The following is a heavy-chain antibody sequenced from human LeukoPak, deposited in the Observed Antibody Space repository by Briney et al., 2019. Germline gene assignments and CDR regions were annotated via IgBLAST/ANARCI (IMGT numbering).Heavy chain of an antibody. CDR2: IWYDGSNK. CDR3: ARDDLGDPGNY. Sequence: GRSLRLSCAASGFTFSSYGMHWVRQAPGKGLEWVAVIWYDGSNKYYADSVKGRFTISRDNSKNTLYLQMNSLRAEDTAVYYCARDDLGDPGNYWGQGTLVTVSS. D-gene: IGHD3-10*01. V-gene: IGHV3-33*01. J-gene: IGHJ4*02. CDR1: GFTFSSYG.